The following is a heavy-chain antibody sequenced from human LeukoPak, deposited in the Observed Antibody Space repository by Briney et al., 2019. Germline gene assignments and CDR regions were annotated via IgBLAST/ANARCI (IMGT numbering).Heavy chain of an antibody. D-gene: IGHD3-22*01. J-gene: IGHJ4*02. CDR3: ARVPYYYDSSGYFDY. Sequence: SETLSLTCTVSGGSISSSSYYWGWIRQPPGKGLEWIGSIYYGGSTYYNPSLKSRVTISVDTSKNQFSLKLSSVTAADTAVYYCARVPYYYDSSGYFDYWGQGTLVTVSS. V-gene: IGHV4-39*01. CDR1: GGSISSSSYY. CDR2: IYYGGST.